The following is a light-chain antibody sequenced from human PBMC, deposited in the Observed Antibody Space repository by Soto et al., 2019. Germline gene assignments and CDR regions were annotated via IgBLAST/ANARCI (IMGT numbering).Light chain of an antibody. CDR2: GAF. CDR1: QGISQW. CDR3: QQFTTFPRT. V-gene: IGKV1-12*01. Sequence: QMTQYPSSVAAAVGVRVIITCRATQGISQWLAWYQHKPGTAPKLLIFGAFSLQRGVPSRFAGSGSGTDFTLTIKSLQPEDVATYYCQQFTTFPRTFSQGTKVDSK. J-gene: IGKJ1*01.